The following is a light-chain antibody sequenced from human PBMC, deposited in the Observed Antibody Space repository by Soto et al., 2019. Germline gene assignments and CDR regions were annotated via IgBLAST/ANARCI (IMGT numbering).Light chain of an antibody. V-gene: IGLV2-8*01. CDR2: EVN. CDR3: SSFAVSNSFV. CDR1: SNDVGGYNY. J-gene: IGLJ1*01. Sequence: QSVLTQPPSASGSPGQSVTISCTGTSNDVGGYNYVSWYQQHPGKAPKLMIYEVNKRPSGVPDRCSGSKSGNTASLTVSGLQAEDEADYYCSSFAVSNSFVFGTGTKLTVL.